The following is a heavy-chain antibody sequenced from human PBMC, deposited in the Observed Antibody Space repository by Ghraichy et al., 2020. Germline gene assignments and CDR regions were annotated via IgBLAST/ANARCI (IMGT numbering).Heavy chain of an antibody. J-gene: IGHJ6*02. Sequence: GSLSLTCAVYGGSFSGYYWSWIRQPPGKGLEWIGEINHSGSTNYNPSLKSRVTISVDTSKNQFSLKLSSVTAADTAVYYCARGLNWYYYYGMDVWGQGTTVTVSS. CDR1: GGSFSGYY. CDR3: ARGLNWYYYYGMDV. V-gene: IGHV4-34*01. CDR2: INHSGST. D-gene: IGHD1-20*01.